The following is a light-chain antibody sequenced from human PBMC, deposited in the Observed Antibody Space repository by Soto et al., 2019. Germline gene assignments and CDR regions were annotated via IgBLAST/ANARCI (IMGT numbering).Light chain of an antibody. Sequence: QYALTQPASVSGSPGQSITISCTGTSSDVGGYNYVSWYQQHPGKAPKLMIYDVSNRPSGVSNRFSGSKSGNTASLTISVLQAEDEADYYCSSYTSSSTYVFGTGTKLTVL. CDR3: SSYTSSSTYV. CDR1: SSDVGGYNY. CDR2: DVS. J-gene: IGLJ1*01. V-gene: IGLV2-14*01.